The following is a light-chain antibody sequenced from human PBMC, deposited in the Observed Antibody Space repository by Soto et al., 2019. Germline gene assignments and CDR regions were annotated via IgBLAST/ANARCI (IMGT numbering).Light chain of an antibody. V-gene: IGKV1-5*03. CDR3: QQYNTYHT. CDR2: KAS. Sequence: DIQMTQSPSTLSASVGDRVTITCRASQSISSWLAWYQQKPGKAPKLLIYKASSLESGVPSRFSGSGSGTEFTLTISSLQPDDFATYYCQQYNTYHTFGQGAKLASK. CDR1: QSISSW. J-gene: IGKJ2*01.